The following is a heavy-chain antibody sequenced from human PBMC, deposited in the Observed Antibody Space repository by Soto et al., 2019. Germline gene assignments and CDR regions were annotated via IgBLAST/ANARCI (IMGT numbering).Heavy chain of an antibody. V-gene: IGHV2-5*01. CDR3: AREGAIVPRFFDP. CDR2: IYWNDDK. J-gene: IGHJ5*02. CDR1: GFSLSTNGVG. D-gene: IGHD1-26*01. Sequence: QITLKESGPTLVKPTETLTLICTLSGFSLSTNGVGVGWIRQPPGKALEWLALIYWNDDKRYSPSLQSRLTITKDTSKNQVVFTMTNPAPVDTATYYCAREGAIVPRFFDPWGQGILVTVSS.